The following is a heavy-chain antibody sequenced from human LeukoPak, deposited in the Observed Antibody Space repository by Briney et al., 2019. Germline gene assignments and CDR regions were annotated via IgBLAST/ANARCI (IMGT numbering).Heavy chain of an antibody. CDR2: IKQDRSEK. CDR1: GFTFSSYW. CDR3: ARDWTVYDYVWGSYRSSYYFDY. D-gene: IGHD3-16*02. Sequence: GGSLRLSCAASGFTFSSYWMSWVRQAPGKGLEWVANIKQDRSEKYYVDSVKGRFTISRDNAKNSLYLQMNSLRAEDTAVYYCARDWTVYDYVWGSYRSSYYFDYWGQGTLVTVSS. V-gene: IGHV3-7*01. J-gene: IGHJ4*02.